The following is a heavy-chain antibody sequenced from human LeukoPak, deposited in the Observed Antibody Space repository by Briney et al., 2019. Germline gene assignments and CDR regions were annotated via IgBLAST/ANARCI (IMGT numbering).Heavy chain of an antibody. CDR3: AKVLGSSGWEYFDY. CDR2: ISGSGGST. V-gene: IGHV3-23*01. J-gene: IGHJ4*02. Sequence: PGGSLRLSCAASGFTFSSYAMSWVRQAPGKGLEWVSAISGSGGSTYYADSVKGRFTISRDNSKNTLYLQMNSLRAEDTGVYYCAKVLGSSGWEYFDYWGQGTLVTVSS. CDR1: GFTFSSYA. D-gene: IGHD6-19*01.